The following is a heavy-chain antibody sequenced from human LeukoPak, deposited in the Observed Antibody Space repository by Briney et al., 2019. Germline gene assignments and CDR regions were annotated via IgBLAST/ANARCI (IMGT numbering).Heavy chain of an antibody. D-gene: IGHD3-16*01. CDR2: ISSSGSII. CDR1: GFTFSDYY. Sequence: GGSLRLSCAASGFTFSDYYMSWIRQAPGKGLEWVSYISSSGSIIYYADSVKGRFTISRDNAKNSLYLQMNNLRAEDTALYYCARPAYTAAYDLWGQGTMVTVSS. V-gene: IGHV3-11*04. J-gene: IGHJ3*01. CDR3: ARPAYTAAYDL.